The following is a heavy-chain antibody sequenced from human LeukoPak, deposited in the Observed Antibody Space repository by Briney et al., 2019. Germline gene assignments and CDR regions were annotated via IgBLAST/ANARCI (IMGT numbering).Heavy chain of an antibody. V-gene: IGHV4-39*01. CDR3: ASPGLYYYGSGPLDY. CDR2: MYYSGST. CDR1: GGSISSSSYY. J-gene: IGHJ4*02. Sequence: SETLSLTCTVSGGSISSSSYYWGWIRQPPGKGLEWIGTMYYSGSTYYNPSLKSRVTISVDTSKNQFSLKLSSVTAADTAVYYCASPGLYYYGSGPLDYWGQGTLVTVSS. D-gene: IGHD3-10*01.